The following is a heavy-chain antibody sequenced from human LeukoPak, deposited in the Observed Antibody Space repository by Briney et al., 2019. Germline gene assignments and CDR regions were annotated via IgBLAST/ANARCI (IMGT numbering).Heavy chain of an antibody. V-gene: IGHV3-21*01. J-gene: IGHJ4*02. D-gene: IGHD4-17*01. Sequence: AGGSLRLSCAGSGFSFSHYAINWVRQAPGKGLEWVSSITSSSDYIYYADSVKGRFTISRDNAKNLLYLQMNSLRAEDTAVYYCARGGRTVTTVFDYWGQGTLVTVSS. CDR3: ARGGRTVTTVFDY. CDR1: GFSFSHYA. CDR2: ITSSSDYI.